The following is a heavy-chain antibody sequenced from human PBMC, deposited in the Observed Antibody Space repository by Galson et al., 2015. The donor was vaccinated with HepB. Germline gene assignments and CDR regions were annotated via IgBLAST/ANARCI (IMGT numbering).Heavy chain of an antibody. V-gene: IGHV3-30-3*01. Sequence: SLRLSCAASGFTFSSYAMHWVRQAPGKGLEWVAVISYDGSNKYYADSVKGRFTISRDNSKNTLYLQTNSLRAEDTAVYYCATEYYDFWSGYQGLDYWGQGTLVTVSS. CDR3: ATEYYDFWSGYQGLDY. CDR2: ISYDGSNK. J-gene: IGHJ4*02. D-gene: IGHD3-3*01. CDR1: GFTFSSYA.